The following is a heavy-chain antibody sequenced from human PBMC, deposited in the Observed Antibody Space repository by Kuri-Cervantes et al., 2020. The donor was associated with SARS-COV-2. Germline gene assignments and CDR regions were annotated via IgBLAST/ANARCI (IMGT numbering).Heavy chain of an antibody. V-gene: IGHV3-30*02. CDR3: AKPGVVRSAFDY. J-gene: IGHJ4*02. Sequence: GGSLRLSCAASGFTFSSYAMSWVRQAPGKGLEWVAFIRYDGSNKYYADSVKGRFTISRDNSKNTLYLQMNSLRAEDTAVYYCAKPGVVRSAFDYWGQGTLVTVSS. CDR1: GFTFSSYA. D-gene: IGHD3-3*01. CDR2: IRYDGSNK.